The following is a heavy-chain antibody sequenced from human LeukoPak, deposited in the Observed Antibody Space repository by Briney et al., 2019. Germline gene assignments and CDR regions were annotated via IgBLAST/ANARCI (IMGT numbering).Heavy chain of an antibody. Sequence: GGSLRLSCAASGFTFSTYEMHWVRQAPGKGLEWVSDISSSGSTMYYADSVKGRFTTSRDNAKNLLYLQMHSLGAEDTADYYCSLLAVASPQDYWGQGTLVSVSS. D-gene: IGHD6-19*01. CDR1: GFTFSTYE. CDR3: SLLAVASPQDY. CDR2: ISSSGSTM. J-gene: IGHJ4*02. V-gene: IGHV3-48*03.